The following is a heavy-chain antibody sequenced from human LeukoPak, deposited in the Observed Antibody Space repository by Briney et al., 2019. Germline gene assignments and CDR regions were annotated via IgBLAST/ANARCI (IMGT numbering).Heavy chain of an antibody. D-gene: IGHD3-3*01. CDR2: ISGSSSHT. V-gene: IGHV3-23*01. Sequence: PGGSLRLSCAASGFTFSIYAMSWVRQAPGKGLEWVSGISGSSSHTADADSVRGRFIISRDNTRNTLYLHMNSLRAEDTALYYCAKESDYSNAAPEWGFDSWGQGTLVTVPS. J-gene: IGHJ4*02. CDR1: GFTFSIYA. CDR3: AKESDYSNAAPEWGFDS.